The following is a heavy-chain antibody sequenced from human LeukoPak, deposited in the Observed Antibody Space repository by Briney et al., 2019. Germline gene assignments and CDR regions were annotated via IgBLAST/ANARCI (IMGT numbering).Heavy chain of an antibody. V-gene: IGHV4-59*01. Sequence: SETLSLTCTVSGGSISDYYWSWIRQPPGKGLEWIGYIYYSGSTNYNPSLKSRVTISVDTSKNQFSLKLSSVTAADTAVYYCAGSIGGYYYGMDVWGQGTTVTVSS. D-gene: IGHD3-16*01. CDR3: AGSIGGYYYGMDV. CDR1: GGSISDYY. J-gene: IGHJ6*02. CDR2: IYYSGST.